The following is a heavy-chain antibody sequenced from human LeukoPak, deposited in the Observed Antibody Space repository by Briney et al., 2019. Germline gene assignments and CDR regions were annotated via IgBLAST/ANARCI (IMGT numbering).Heavy chain of an antibody. CDR1: GFTFSSYW. J-gene: IGHJ4*02. CDR2: IKQDGSEK. Sequence: GGSLRLSCAASGFTFSSYWMSWVRQAPGKGLEWVANIKQDGSEKYYVDSVKGRFTISRDNAKNSLYLQMNSLRAEDTAVYYCARDYGDYFCYFDYWGQGNLVTVSS. D-gene: IGHD4-17*01. CDR3: ARDYGDYFCYFDY. V-gene: IGHV3-7*01.